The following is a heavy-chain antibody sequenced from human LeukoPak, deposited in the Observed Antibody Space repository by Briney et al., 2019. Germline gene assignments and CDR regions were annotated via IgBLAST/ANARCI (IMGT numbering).Heavy chain of an antibody. CDR1: GGSISNYY. D-gene: IGHD6-19*01. CDR2: IYYSGST. CDR3: ARGGGSSGWYYDY. Sequence: DPSETLSLTCTVSGGSISNYYWSWIRQPPGKGLEWIGYIYYSGSTNYNPSLKSRVTISVDTSKNQFSLKLRSVTAADTAVYYCARGGGSSGWYYDYWGQGTLVTVSS. V-gene: IGHV4-59*01. J-gene: IGHJ4*02.